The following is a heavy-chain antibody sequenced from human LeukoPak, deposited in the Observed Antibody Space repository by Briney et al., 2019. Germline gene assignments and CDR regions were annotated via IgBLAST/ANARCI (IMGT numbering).Heavy chain of an antibody. D-gene: IGHD3-16*01. J-gene: IGHJ4*02. CDR3: ARGPSHDYCRSHFDY. V-gene: IGHV4-4*07. Sequence: SETLSLTCTVSGDSISSYYWSWIRQPAGKGLEWIGRIYTSGSTNYNPSLKSRVTMSVDTSKNQFSLKLSSVTAADTAVYYCARGPSHDYCRSHFDYWGQGTLVTVSS. CDR2: IYTSGST. CDR1: GDSISSYY.